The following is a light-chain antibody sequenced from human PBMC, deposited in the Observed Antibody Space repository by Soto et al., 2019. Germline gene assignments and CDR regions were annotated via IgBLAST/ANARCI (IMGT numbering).Light chain of an antibody. CDR3: QQYNSYST. V-gene: IGKV1-5*01. CDR2: DAS. Sequence: DIQMTQSPSTLSASVGDRVTITCRASQSISSWFAWYQQKPGKAPKLLIYDASSVESGVPSRFSGSGSGTEFTLTISSLQPDDFATYYCQQYNSYSTFGQGTKVDIK. CDR1: QSISSW. J-gene: IGKJ1*01.